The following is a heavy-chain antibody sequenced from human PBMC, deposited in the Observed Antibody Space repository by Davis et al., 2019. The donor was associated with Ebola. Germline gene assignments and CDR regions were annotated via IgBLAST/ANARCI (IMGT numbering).Heavy chain of an antibody. CDR1: GFTFGAFT. J-gene: IGHJ4*02. CDR2: VRGKAYGGTM. Sequence: GGSLRLSCTASGFTFGAFTMTWVRQAPGKGLEWVGLVRGKAYGGTMEYGTSVKGRFTISRDDSKSVAYLQMNNLKTDDSAVYFCTRGSGRFEYWGQGTRVTVSS. D-gene: IGHD1-26*01. V-gene: IGHV3-49*04. CDR3: TRGSGRFEY.